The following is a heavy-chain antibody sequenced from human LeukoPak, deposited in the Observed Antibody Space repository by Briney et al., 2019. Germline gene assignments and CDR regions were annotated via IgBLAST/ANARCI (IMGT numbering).Heavy chain of an antibody. Sequence: ASVRVSCKASGYTFTSYAMNWVRQAPGQGLEWMGWINTNTGNPTYAQGFTGRFVFSLDTSVSTAYLQISSLKAEDTAVYYCARGPPAYCSSTSCPLLGYWGQGTLVTVSS. V-gene: IGHV7-4-1*02. D-gene: IGHD2-2*01. CDR3: ARGPPAYCSSTSCPLLGY. CDR2: INTNTGNP. J-gene: IGHJ4*02. CDR1: GYTFTSYA.